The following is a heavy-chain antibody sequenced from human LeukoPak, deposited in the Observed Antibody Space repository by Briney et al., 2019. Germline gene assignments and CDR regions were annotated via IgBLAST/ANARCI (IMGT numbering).Heavy chain of an antibody. Sequence: PSETLSLTCAVYGGSFSGYYWSWIRQPPGKGLEWIGEINHNGSTNYNPSLKSRVTISVDTSKNQFSLKLSSVTAADTAVYYCARVRVPMIVVVITKSGAFDIWGQGTMVTVSS. CDR3: ARVRVPMIVVVITKSGAFDI. CDR1: GGSFSGYY. CDR2: INHNGST. D-gene: IGHD3-22*01. J-gene: IGHJ3*02. V-gene: IGHV4-34*01.